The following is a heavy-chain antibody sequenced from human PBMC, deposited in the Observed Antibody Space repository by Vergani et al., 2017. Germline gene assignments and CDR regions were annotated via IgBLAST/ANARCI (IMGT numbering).Heavy chain of an antibody. CDR2: ISYDGSNK. CDR1: GFTFSSYG. D-gene: IGHD6-19*01. V-gene: IGHV3-30*18. J-gene: IGHJ3*02. CDR3: AKSIAVARRDAFDI. Sequence: QVQLVESGGGVVQPGRSLRLSCAASGFTFSSYGMHWVRQAPGKGVEWVAVISYDGSNKYFADSVKGRFTISRDNSKNTLYLQMNSLRAEDTAVYYCAKSIAVARRDAFDIWGQGTMVTVSS.